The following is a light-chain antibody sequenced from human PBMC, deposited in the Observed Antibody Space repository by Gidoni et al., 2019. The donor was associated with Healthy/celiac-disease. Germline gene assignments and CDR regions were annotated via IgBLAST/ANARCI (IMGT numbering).Light chain of an antibody. V-gene: IGKV1-5*03. CDR2: KAS. CDR1: QSISSW. CDR3: QQYNSYSGT. J-gene: IGKJ1*01. Sequence: DIQMTQSPSTLSASVGDRVTITCRASQSISSWLAWYQQKPEKAPKLLIYKASSLESGVPSRFSGSGSGTEFTFTISSLQPDDFATYYCQQYNSYSGTFXXXTKVEIK.